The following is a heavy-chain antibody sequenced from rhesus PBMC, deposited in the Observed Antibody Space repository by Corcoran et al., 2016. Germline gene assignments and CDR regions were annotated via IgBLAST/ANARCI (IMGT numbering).Heavy chain of an antibody. V-gene: IGHV4-80*01. CDR2: INVNSANT. CDR3: ASQPYTSGWSGIDY. Sequence: QVQLQESGPGLVKPSENLSLTCAVSGGSFSSYWWTWIRQPPGKGLEWIGEINVNSANTNYNPSLRSRITSSKDATKNHFSLKLVSVTSAATAVYYLASQPYTSGWSGIDYWGQGVLVTVSS. J-gene: IGHJ4*01. CDR1: GGSFSSYW. D-gene: IGHD6S26*01.